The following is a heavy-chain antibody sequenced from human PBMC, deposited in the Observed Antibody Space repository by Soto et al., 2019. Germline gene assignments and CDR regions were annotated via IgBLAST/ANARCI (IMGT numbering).Heavy chain of an antibody. J-gene: IGHJ6*02. CDR2: TYYRSKWYN. D-gene: IGHD6-19*01. CDR3: ARAESTQGIAVAGTNGITIGISSYGMDV. Sequence: PSQTLSLTCAISGDSVSSNSAAWNWIRQSPSRGLEWLGRTYYRSKWYNDYAVSVKSRITINPDTSKNQFSLQLNSVTPEDTAVYYCARAESTQGIAVAGTNGITIGISSYGMDVWGQGTTVTVSS. V-gene: IGHV6-1*01. CDR1: GDSVSSNSAA.